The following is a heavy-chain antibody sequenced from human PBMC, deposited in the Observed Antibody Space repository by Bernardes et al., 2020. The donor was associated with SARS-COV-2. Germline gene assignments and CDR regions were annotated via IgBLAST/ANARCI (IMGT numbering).Heavy chain of an antibody. J-gene: IGHJ4*02. CDR2: IYWDDDK. Sequence: SGPTLVKLTQTLTLTCTFSGFSLSTSGVGVGWIRQPPGKALEWLALIYWDDDKRYSPSLKSRLTITKDTSKNQVVLTMTNMGPVDTATYYCAKRQGCSSTSCYLKFDYWGQGTLVTVSS. V-gene: IGHV2-5*02. CDR3: AKRQGCSSTSCYLKFDY. D-gene: IGHD2-2*01. CDR1: GFSLSTSGVG.